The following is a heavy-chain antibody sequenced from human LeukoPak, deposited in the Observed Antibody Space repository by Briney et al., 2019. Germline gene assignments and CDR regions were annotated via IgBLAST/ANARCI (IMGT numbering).Heavy chain of an antibody. CDR3: AREVGGYDSPFDY. Sequence: PSETLSLTYTVSGGSISSSSYYWGWIRQPPGKGLEWIGSIYYSGSTYYNPSLKSRVTISVDTSKNQFSLKLSSVTAADTAVYYCAREVGGYDSPFDYWGQGTLVNVSS. CDR1: GGSISSSSYY. V-gene: IGHV4-39*02. D-gene: IGHD5-12*01. CDR2: IYYSGST. J-gene: IGHJ4*02.